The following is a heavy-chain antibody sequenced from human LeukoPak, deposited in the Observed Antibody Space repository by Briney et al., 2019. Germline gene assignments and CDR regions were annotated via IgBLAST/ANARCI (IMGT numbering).Heavy chain of an antibody. J-gene: IGHJ4*02. CDR2: IYYSGST. Sequence: SETLSLTCTVSGGSISSYYWSWIRQPPGKGLEWIGFIYYSGSTNYNPSLKSRVTISVDTSKNQFSLKLSSVTAADTAVYYCARHRSTWGFFDCWGQGTLVTVSS. CDR1: GGSISSYY. D-gene: IGHD7-27*01. V-gene: IGHV4-59*08. CDR3: ARHRSTWGFFDC.